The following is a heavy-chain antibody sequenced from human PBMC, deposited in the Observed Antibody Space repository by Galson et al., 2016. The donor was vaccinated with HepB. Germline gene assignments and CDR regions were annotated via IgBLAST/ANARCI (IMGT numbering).Heavy chain of an antibody. Sequence: SETLSLTCTVSGDTSQSMSSSSFNWGWIRQSPTTGLEGGGNIDYRGTTSYTPSLESRVTLSLDTSKRPFSLKVASVTAADTAVYYRVRRNDFDYWSGFRDADGMDVWGQGTTVIVSS. D-gene: IGHD3-3*01. CDR3: VRRNDFDYWSGFRDADGMDV. CDR1: GDTSQSMSSSSFN. CDR2: IDYRGTT. V-gene: IGHV4-39*01. J-gene: IGHJ6*02.